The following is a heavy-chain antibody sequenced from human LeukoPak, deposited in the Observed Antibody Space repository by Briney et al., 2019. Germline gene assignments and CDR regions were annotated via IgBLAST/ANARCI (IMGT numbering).Heavy chain of an antibody. D-gene: IGHD6-13*01. CDR2: IYPGDSDT. V-gene: IGHV5-51*01. J-gene: IGHJ4*02. CDR3: ARLRYSSSWYEPYDY. Sequence: HGESLKISCKGSGYSFTSYWIGWVRQMPGKGLEWMGIIYPGDSDTRYSPSFQGQVTISADKSISTAYLQWSSLEASDTAMYYCARLRYSSSWYEPYDYWGQGTLVTVSS. CDR1: GYSFTSYW.